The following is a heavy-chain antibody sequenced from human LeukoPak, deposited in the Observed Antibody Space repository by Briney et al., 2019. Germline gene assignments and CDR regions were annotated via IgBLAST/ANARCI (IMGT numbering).Heavy chain of an antibody. V-gene: IGHV1-2*02. CDR1: GYIFTGYY. D-gene: IGHD3-10*01. CDR2: INPNSGDT. Sequence: RASVKVSCKASGYIFTGYYMHWVRQAPGQGLEWMGWINPNSGDTNYAQKFQGRVTMTRDTSISTAYMELSRLGSDDTAVYYCARHGRITMVRGVIDWFDPWGQGTLVTVSS. CDR3: ARHGRITMVRGVIDWFDP. J-gene: IGHJ5*02.